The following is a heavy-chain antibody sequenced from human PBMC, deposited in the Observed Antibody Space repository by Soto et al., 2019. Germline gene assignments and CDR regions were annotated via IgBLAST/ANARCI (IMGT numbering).Heavy chain of an antibody. Sequence: QVQLVQSGAEVKKPGSSVKVSCRASGGHFDRFALSWLRQAHGQGLEWMGGIIPFLSATTYAHKFQGRVTITADESASTLYLELRSLTSDDTAVYYCARGEDAHGDFGSMDVWGQGPSVTVSS. J-gene: IGHJ6*02. V-gene: IGHV1-69*01. CDR3: ARGEDAHGDFGSMDV. CDR1: GGHFDRFA. CDR2: IIPFLSAT. D-gene: IGHD4-17*01.